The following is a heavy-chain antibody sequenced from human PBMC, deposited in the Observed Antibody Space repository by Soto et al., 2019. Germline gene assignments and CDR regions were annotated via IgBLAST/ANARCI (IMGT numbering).Heavy chain of an antibody. CDR1: GFTFSDYY. CDR3: ARESEIYGSGSYYDY. V-gene: IGHV3-11*06. D-gene: IGHD3-10*01. Sequence: QVQLVESGGGLVKPGGSLRLSCAASGFTFSDYYMSWIRQAPGKGLEWVSYISSSSSYTNYADSVKGRFTISRDNAKNSLYLQMNSLRAEDTAVYYCARESEIYGSGSYYDYWGQGTLVTVSS. CDR2: ISSSSSYT. J-gene: IGHJ4*02.